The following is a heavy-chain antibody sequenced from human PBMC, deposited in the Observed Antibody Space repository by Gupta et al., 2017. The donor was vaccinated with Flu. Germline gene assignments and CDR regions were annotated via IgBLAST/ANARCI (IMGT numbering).Heavy chain of an antibody. CDR3: AKDHYDFWSGYSGAPLYYYYYGMDV. CDR2: ISWNSGSI. J-gene: IGHJ6*02. V-gene: IGHV3-9*01. D-gene: IGHD3-3*01. Sequence: GISWNSGSIGYADSVKGRFTISRDNAKNSLYLQMNSLRAEDTALYYCAKDHYDFWSGYSGAPLYYYYYGMDVWGQGTTVTVSS.